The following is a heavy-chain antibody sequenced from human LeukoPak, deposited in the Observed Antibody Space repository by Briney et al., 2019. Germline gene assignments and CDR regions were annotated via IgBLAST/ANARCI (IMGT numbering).Heavy chain of an antibody. CDR2: INPDGSLR. CDR1: TFTLNTYW. V-gene: IGHV3-7*01. J-gene: IGHJ3*02. Sequence: GGSLRLSCAGSTFTLNTYWMTWARQAPGKGLEWLASINPDGSLRNFGDSVKGRFTISRDNAKDSVYLQMNSLRVEDTAVYYCAPSQSFAFGIWGQGTMVTVSS. CDR3: APSQSFAFGI.